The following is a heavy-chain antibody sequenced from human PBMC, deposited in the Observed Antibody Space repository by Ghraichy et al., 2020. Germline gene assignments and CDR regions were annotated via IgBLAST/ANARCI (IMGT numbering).Heavy chain of an antibody. V-gene: IGHV3-23*01. CDR1: GFTFSSYA. D-gene: IGHD3-10*01. CDR2: IGGSGGST. J-gene: IGHJ6*03. CDR3: AGGRGEYLVQGAPSYMDV. Sequence: GGSLRLSCAASGFTFSSYAMSWVRQAPGKGLEWVSAIGGSGGSTYYADSVKGRFTISRDNSKNTLYLQMNSLRAEDTAVYYCAGGRGEYLVQGAPSYMDVWGKGTTVTVSS.